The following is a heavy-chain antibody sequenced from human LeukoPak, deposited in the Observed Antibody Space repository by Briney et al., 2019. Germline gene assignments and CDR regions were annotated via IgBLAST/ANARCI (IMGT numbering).Heavy chain of an antibody. CDR3: ARVPNRRITIFGVVIKAPPGDY. CDR1: GFTFSSYE. CDR2: IKQDGSEK. V-gene: IGHV3-7*01. D-gene: IGHD3-3*01. Sequence: GGSLRLSCAASGFTFSSYEMNWVRQAPGKGLEWVANIKQDGSEKYYVDSVKGRFTISRDNAKNSLYLQMNSLRAEDTAVYYCARVPNRRITIFGVVIKAPPGDYWGQGTLVTVSS. J-gene: IGHJ4*02.